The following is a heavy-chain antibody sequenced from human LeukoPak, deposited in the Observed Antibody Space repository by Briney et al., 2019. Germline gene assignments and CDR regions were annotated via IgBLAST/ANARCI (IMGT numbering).Heavy chain of an antibody. V-gene: IGHV3-23*01. CDR2: ISGSGDTT. J-gene: IGHJ3*02. D-gene: IGHD1-26*01. CDR1: GFNFRAYW. Sequence: PGGSLRLSCTTSGFNFRAYWMGWVRQAPGKGLEWVSGISGSGDTTYYADSVKGRFTISRDNSKNTLYLQMNSLRAEDTAVYYCAKFDGGSYFAFDIWGQGTMVTASS. CDR3: AKFDGGSYFAFDI.